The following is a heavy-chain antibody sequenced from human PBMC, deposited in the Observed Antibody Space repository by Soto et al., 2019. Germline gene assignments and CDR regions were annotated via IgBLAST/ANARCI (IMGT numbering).Heavy chain of an antibody. V-gene: IGHV3-7*01. Sequence: GGSLRLSCAASGFTFSSYWMSWVRQAPGKGLEWVANIKQDGSEKYYVDSVKGRFTISRDNAKNSLYLQMNSLRAEDTAVYYCARESHRFKWTPGRTDYWGPGTLVTVSS. CDR2: IKQDGSEK. CDR3: ARESHRFKWTPGRTDY. CDR1: GFTFSSYW. J-gene: IGHJ4*02. D-gene: IGHD1-1*01.